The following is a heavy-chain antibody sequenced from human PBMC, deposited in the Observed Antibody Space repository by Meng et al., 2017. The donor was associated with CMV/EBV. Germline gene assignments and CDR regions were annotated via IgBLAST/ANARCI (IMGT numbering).Heavy chain of an antibody. CDR3: ARGGSSSSYYNWFDP. Sequence: YGGSFSGSYWSWIRQPPGKGLEWIGEINHSGSTNYNPSLKSRVTISVDTSKNQFSLKLSSVTAADTAVYYCARGGSSSSYYNWFDPWGQGTLVTVSS. CDR2: INHSGST. V-gene: IGHV4-34*01. J-gene: IGHJ5*02. CDR1: GGSFSGSY. D-gene: IGHD6-13*01.